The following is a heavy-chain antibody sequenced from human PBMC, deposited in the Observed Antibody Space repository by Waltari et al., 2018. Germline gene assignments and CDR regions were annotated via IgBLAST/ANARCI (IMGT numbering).Heavy chain of an antibody. CDR3: AREIMTSDAFDI. Sequence: EVQLVESGGGLVQPGGSLKLSCAASGFTFSGSAMHWVRQASGKGLEWVGRIRSKANSYATAYAASVKGRFTISRDDSKNTAYLQMNSLKTEDMAVYYCAREIMTSDAFDIWGQGTMVTVSS. D-gene: IGHD4-17*01. CDR1: GFTFSGSA. J-gene: IGHJ3*02. V-gene: IGHV3-73*01. CDR2: IRSKANSYAT.